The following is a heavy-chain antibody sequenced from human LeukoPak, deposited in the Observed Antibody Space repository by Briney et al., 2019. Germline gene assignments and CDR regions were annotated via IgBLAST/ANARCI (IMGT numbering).Heavy chain of an antibody. Sequence: PGGSLRLSCPASGFTFSSYAMSWVRQAPGKGLEWVSAISGSGGSTYYADSVKGRFTISRDNSKNTLYLQMNSLRAEDTAVYYCAKDPGLLWFGESQYFDYWGQGTLVTVSS. CDR1: GFTFSSYA. CDR3: AKDPGLLWFGESQYFDY. CDR2: ISGSGGST. V-gene: IGHV3-23*01. D-gene: IGHD3-10*01. J-gene: IGHJ4*02.